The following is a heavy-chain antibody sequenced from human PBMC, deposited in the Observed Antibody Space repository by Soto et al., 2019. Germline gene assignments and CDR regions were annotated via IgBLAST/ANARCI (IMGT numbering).Heavy chain of an antibody. CDR3: VKVGWGYSFGNGLDD. J-gene: IGHJ6*02. CDR1: GFSLSGYS. D-gene: IGHD5-18*01. Sequence: PGGSLRLSCAASGFSLSGYSMHWVRQAPGKGLDWVAVIQHDASTIYYADSVKGRFTISRDNSKNTLYLQMNDLTAEDTALYYCVKVGWGYSFGNGLDDWGQGTPVTVS. CDR2: IQHDASTI. V-gene: IGHV3-30-3*01.